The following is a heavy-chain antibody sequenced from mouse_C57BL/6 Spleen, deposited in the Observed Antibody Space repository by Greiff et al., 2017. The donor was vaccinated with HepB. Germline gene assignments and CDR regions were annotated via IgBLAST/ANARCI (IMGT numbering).Heavy chain of an antibody. CDR3: ATRGYDVDY. CDR1: GYTFTSYW. D-gene: IGHD2-14*01. CDR2: IDPSDSYT. Sequence: VQLQQSGAELVKPGASVKLSCKASGYTFTSYWMQWVKQRPGQGLEWIGEIDPSDSYTNYNQKFKGKATLTVDTSSSTAYMQLSSLTSEDSAVYYCATRGYDVDYWGQGTTLTVSS. J-gene: IGHJ2*01. V-gene: IGHV1-50*01.